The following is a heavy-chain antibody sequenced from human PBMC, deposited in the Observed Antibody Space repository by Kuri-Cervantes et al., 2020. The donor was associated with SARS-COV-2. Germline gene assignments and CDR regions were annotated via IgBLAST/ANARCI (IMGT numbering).Heavy chain of an antibody. J-gene: IGHJ6*02. Sequence: SVKVSCKASGGTFSSYAISWVRQAPGQGLEWVGGIIPIFGTANYAQKFQGRVTITADESTSTAYMELSSLRSEDTAVYYCARPVWWYSSSPADYYGMDVWGQGTTVTVSS. V-gene: IGHV1-69*13. CDR2: IIPIFGTA. CDR1: GGTFSSYA. D-gene: IGHD6-6*01. CDR3: ARPVWWYSSSPADYYGMDV.